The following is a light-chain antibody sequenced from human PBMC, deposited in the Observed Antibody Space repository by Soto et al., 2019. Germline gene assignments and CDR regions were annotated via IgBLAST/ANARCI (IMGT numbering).Light chain of an antibody. J-gene: IGKJ1*01. CDR1: QSVSSSY. CDR3: QQYGSSPQT. Sequence: EIVLTQSPGTLSLSPGERATLSCRASQSVSSSYLAWYQQKPGQAPRLLIYGASSRATGIPDRFIGSGSGTDFTIAISRLEPEDFSVYYCQQYGSSPQTFGQGTKVEIK. CDR2: GAS. V-gene: IGKV3-20*01.